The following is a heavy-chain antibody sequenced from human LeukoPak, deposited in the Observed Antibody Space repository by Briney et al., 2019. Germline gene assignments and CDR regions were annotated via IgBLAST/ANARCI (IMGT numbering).Heavy chain of an antibody. CDR2: IHYSGST. CDR1: GSSISSYY. Sequence: SETLSLTCTVSGSSISSYYWSWIRQPPGRGLEWIGYIHYSGSTNYNPSLKSRVTISVDTSKNQFSLKVSSVTAADTAVYYCARGGWYINYWGQGTLVTVSS. D-gene: IGHD6-19*01. V-gene: IGHV4-59*01. CDR3: ARGGWYINY. J-gene: IGHJ4*02.